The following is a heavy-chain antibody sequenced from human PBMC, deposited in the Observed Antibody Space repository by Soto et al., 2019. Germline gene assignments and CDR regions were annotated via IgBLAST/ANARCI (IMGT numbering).Heavy chain of an antibody. CDR3: ARGMGRGYSYGIQYYYGMDV. CDR2: IGTAGDI. CDR1: GITFSSYD. D-gene: IGHD5-18*01. J-gene: IGHJ6*02. Sequence: PGGCLRLCCAPSGITFSSYDMHWVRQATGNGLEWVSGIGTAGDIYYPGSVKGRFTISRENAKNSLYLQMIGLRAEDTAVYYCARGMGRGYSYGIQYYYGMDVWRQGTTFPAS. V-gene: IGHV3-13*01.